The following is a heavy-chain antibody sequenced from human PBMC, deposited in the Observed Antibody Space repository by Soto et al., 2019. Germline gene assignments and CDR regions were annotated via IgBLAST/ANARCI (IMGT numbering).Heavy chain of an antibody. CDR3: ARVSQLVLGYYYYGMDV. CDR1: GYTFTGYY. D-gene: IGHD6-13*01. CDR2: INPNSGGT. J-gene: IGHJ6*02. V-gene: IGHV1-2*02. Sequence: RASVKVSFKASGYTFTGYYMHWVRQAPGQGLEWMGWINPNSGGTNHAQKFQGRVTMTRDTSISTAYMELSRLRSDDTAVYYCARVSQLVLGYYYYGMDVWGQGTTVTVSS.